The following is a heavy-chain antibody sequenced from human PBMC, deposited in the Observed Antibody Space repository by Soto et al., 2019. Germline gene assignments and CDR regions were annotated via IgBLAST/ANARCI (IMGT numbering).Heavy chain of an antibody. Sequence: ASVNVSFKASGYTFTSYSMHWVRQAPGQRLEWMGWINAGNGKTKYSQKFQGRVTITRDTSASTAYMEMSSLRSEDTAVYYCARDDIWLANGYYMMDVWAQRTTVTVSS. D-gene: IGHD3-10*01. J-gene: IGHJ6*02. V-gene: IGHV1-3*01. CDR3: ARDDIWLANGYYMMDV. CDR1: GYTFTSYS. CDR2: INAGNGKT.